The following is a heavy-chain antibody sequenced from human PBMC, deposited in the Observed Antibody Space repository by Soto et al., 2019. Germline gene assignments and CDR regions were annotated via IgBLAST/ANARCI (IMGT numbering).Heavy chain of an antibody. CDR2: VKSKSDGGTT. CDR3: TSQYYFDASGFAFDI. CDR1: GFPFSDAW. V-gene: IGHV3-15*01. J-gene: IGHJ3*02. D-gene: IGHD3-22*01. Sequence: EVQLVESGGGLVKPGGSLRLSCAASGFPFSDAWMNWVRQAPGKGLKWVGRVKSKSDGGTTDYPAPVRGRFTISRDDSKNTLYLQLSSLKTEDTAVYFCTSQYYFDASGFAFDIWGQGTMVTVSS.